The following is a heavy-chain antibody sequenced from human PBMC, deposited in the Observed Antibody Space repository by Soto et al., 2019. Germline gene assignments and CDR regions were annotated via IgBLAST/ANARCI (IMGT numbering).Heavy chain of an antibody. CDR1: GFTFSSYA. V-gene: IGHV3-23*01. D-gene: IGHD3-3*01. CDR3: AKNYLYDFWCSYYFDN. J-gene: IGHJ4*02. Sequence: GRSLRLSCAASGFTFSSYAMSWVRQAPGKGLEWVSAISGSGGSTYYADSVKGRFTISRDNSKNTLYLQMHSLGAEDTAVYYCAKNYLYDFWCSYYFDNWGQGTVDTVSS. CDR2: ISGSGGST.